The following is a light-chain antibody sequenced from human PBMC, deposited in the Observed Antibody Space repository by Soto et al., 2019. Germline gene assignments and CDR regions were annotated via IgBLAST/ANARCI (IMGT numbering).Light chain of an antibody. Sequence: QSALTQPPSASGSPGQSVAISCTGTSSDVGGYDYVSWFQQNPGKAPKLMIYDVTKRPSGVPDRCSGSKSGNTASLTVSGLQAEDEAYYYCASYGGYYVVFGGGTQLTVL. V-gene: IGLV2-8*01. CDR2: DVT. CDR3: ASYGGYYVV. J-gene: IGLJ2*01. CDR1: SSDVGGYDY.